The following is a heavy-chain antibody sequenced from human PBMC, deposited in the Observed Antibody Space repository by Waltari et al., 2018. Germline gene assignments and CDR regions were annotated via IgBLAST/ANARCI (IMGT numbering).Heavy chain of an antibody. CDR1: GFTFSSYA. CDR2: ISYDGSNK. D-gene: IGHD1-26*01. Sequence: QVQLVESGGGVVQPGRSLRLSCAASGFTFSSYAMHWVRQAPGKGLEWVAVISYDGSNKYYADSVKGRFTISRDNSKNTLYLQMNSLRAEDTAVYYCARESGAGLAPGAFDIWGQGTMVTVSS. J-gene: IGHJ3*02. CDR3: ARESGAGLAPGAFDI. V-gene: IGHV3-30-3*01.